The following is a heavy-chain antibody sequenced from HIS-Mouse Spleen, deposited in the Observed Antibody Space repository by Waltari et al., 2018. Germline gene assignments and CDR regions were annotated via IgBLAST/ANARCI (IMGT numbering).Heavy chain of an antibody. CDR2: IYYSGST. CDR3: ASRSYSSGWYKAFDI. J-gene: IGHJ3*02. V-gene: IGHV4-61*01. Sequence: QVQLQESGPGLVKPSETLSLTCTVSGGSVSSGSYYWSWIRQPPGKGLEWIGYIYYSGSTNSNPSLKSRVTISVDTSKNQFSLKLSSVTAADTAVYYCASRSYSSGWYKAFDIWGQGTMVTVSS. D-gene: IGHD6-19*01. CDR1: GGSVSSGSYY.